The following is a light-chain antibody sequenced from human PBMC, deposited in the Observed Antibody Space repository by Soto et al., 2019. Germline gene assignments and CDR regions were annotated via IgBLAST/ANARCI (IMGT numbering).Light chain of an antibody. CDR3: NSYTSTDTPYV. V-gene: IGLV2-14*01. CDR2: QVS. CDR1: SSDVGGFNY. Sequence: QSALTQPASVSGSPGQSITISCTGTSSDVGGFNYVSWFQQIPGKTPKLIIYQVSRRPSGVSVRFSGSKSGNTASLTISGLRAEDEADYYCNSYTSTDTPYVFGTGTKVTVL. J-gene: IGLJ1*01.